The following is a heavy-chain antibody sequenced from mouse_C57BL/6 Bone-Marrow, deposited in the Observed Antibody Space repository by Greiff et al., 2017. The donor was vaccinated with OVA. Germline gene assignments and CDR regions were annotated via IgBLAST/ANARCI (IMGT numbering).Heavy chain of an antibody. CDR2: ISNGGGST. D-gene: IGHD1-3*01. J-gene: IGHJ3*01. Sequence: EVQVVESGGGLVQPGGSLKLSCAASGFTFSDYYMYWVRQTPEKRLEWVAYISNGGGSTYYPDTVKGRFTISRDNAKNTLYLQMSRLKSEDTAMYYCARGGKGAYWGQGTLVTVSA. CDR1: GFTFSDYY. CDR3: ARGGKGAY. V-gene: IGHV5-12*01.